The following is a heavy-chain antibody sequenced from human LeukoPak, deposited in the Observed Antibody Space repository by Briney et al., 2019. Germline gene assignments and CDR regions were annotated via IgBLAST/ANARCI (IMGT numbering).Heavy chain of an antibody. CDR2: ISSSGSTI. J-gene: IGHJ4*02. Sequence: GGSLRLSCAASGFTFGDYYMSWIRQAPGKGLEWVSYISSSGSTIYYADSVKGRFTISRDNAKNSLYLQMNSLRAEDTAVYYCAGSLGSIAAGTGIFWGQGTLVTVSS. CDR3: AGSLGSIAAGTGIF. CDR1: GFTFGDYY. D-gene: IGHD6-6*01. V-gene: IGHV3-11*01.